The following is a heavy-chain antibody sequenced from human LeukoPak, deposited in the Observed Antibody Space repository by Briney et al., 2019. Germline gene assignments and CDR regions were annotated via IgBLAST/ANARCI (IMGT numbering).Heavy chain of an antibody. Sequence: SETLSLTCTVSGGSISSSGYYWAWIRQPPGKGLEWIGSIYYSGSTYYNPSFRSRVTISLDPSKNQFSLKLSSVTAADTAVYYCASLPCGGDCPIWGQGTMVTVSS. CDR1: GGSISSSGYY. CDR2: IYYSGST. D-gene: IGHD2-21*02. J-gene: IGHJ3*02. CDR3: ASLPCGGDCPI. V-gene: IGHV4-39*01.